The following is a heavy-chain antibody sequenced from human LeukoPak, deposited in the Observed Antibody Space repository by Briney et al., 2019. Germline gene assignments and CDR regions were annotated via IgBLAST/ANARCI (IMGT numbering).Heavy chain of an antibody. CDR1: GFTVSSNY. V-gene: IGHV3-66*01. CDR3: AKSPKTGFLFDY. Sequence: PGGSLRLSCAASGFTVSSNYMSWVRQAPGKGLEWVSVIYGGVNTVYADSVKGRFTISRDNSKNTLYLQMNSLRAEDTAVYCCAKSPKTGFLFDYWGKGTLVTVSP. CDR2: IYGGVNT. D-gene: IGHD1-1*01. J-gene: IGHJ4*02.